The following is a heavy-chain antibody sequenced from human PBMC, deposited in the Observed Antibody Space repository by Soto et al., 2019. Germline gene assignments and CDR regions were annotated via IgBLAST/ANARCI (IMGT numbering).Heavy chain of an antibody. Sequence: GASVKVSCKASGDTFTDYYIHCVRQAPGQGLEWMGTVNPSGGHTTYAQHFLGRVTMTRDTSTSTLYMELTSLTSEDTAVYYCARGGHVVVVTAALDYWGQGTLVTVSS. J-gene: IGHJ4*02. CDR3: ARGGHVVVVTAALDY. V-gene: IGHV1-46*01. CDR2: VNPSGGHT. CDR1: GDTFTDYY. D-gene: IGHD2-21*02.